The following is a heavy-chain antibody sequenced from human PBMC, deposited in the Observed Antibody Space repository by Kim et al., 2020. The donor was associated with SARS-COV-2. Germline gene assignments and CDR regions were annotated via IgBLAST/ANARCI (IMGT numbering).Heavy chain of an antibody. D-gene: IGHD3-22*01. CDR1: GFTFSSYG. Sequence: GGSLRLSCAASGFTFSSYGMHWVRQAPGKGLEWVAVISYDGSNKYYADSVKGRFTISRDNSKNTLYLQMNSLRAEDTAVYYCASGYDSSGGGAFDIWGQG. J-gene: IGHJ3*02. CDR2: ISYDGSNK. V-gene: IGHV3-33*05. CDR3: ASGYDSSGGGAFDI.